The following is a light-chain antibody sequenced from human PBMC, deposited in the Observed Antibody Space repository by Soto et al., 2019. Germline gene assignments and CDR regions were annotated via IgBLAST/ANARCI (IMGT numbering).Light chain of an antibody. V-gene: IGLV2-14*01. Sequence: QSALTQPASVSGSPRQSITISCTGTSSDVGDGDFVSWYQQRPGNAPKLMIYKVSNRPSGVSNRFSGSKSGNTASLTISGLQAEYEADYYCCSYTRSYPWVFVGGTQLTVL. CDR3: CSYTRSYPWV. CDR2: KVS. CDR1: SSDVGDGDF. J-gene: IGLJ3*02.